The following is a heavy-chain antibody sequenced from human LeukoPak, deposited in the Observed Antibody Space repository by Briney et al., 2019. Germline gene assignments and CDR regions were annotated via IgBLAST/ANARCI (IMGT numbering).Heavy chain of an antibody. J-gene: IGHJ4*02. CDR1: GYSFSSYW. D-gene: IGHD5-12*01. V-gene: IGHV5-51*01. CDR3: ARREVATLDFDY. Sequence: GESLKISCKGSGYSFSSYWIAWVRQMPGKGLEWMGIIYPGDSDTRYSPSFQGQVTISADKSITTAYLQWSSLKASDTAMYYCARREVATLDFDYWGQGTLVTVSS. CDR2: IYPGDSDT.